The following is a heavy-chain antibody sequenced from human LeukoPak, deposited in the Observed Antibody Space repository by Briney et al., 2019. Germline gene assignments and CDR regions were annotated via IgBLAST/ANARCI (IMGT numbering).Heavy chain of an antibody. CDR1: GGSFSGYY. Sequence: SETLSLTCAVYGGSFSGYYWSWIRQPPGKGLEWIGEINHSGSTNYNPSLKSRVTISVDTSKNQFSLKLSSVTAADTAVYYCARGTVVTPFDYWGQGTLVTVSS. CDR2: INHSGST. D-gene: IGHD4-23*01. J-gene: IGHJ4*02. V-gene: IGHV4-34*01. CDR3: ARGTVVTPFDY.